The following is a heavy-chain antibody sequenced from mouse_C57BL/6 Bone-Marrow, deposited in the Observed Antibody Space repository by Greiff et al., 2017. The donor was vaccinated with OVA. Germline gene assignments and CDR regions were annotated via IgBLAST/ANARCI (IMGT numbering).Heavy chain of an antibody. J-gene: IGHJ4*01. CDR3: ARHNAACAMDY. Sequence: EVQGVESGGGLVQPGGSLKLSCAASGFTFSDYGMAWVRQAPRKGPEWVAFISTLAYSIYYAETVTGRFTISRENAKNNLYLEMSSLRSEDTAMYYCARHNAACAMDYWGQGTSVTVSS. V-gene: IGHV5-15*01. D-gene: IGHD1-2*01. CDR1: GFTFSDYG. CDR2: ISTLAYSI.